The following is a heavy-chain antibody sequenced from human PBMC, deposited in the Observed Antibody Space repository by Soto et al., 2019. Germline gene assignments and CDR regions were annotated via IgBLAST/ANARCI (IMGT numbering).Heavy chain of an antibody. Sequence: PSETLSLTCTVSGGSISSGGYYWSWIRQHPGKGLKWIGYIYYSGSTYYNPSLKSRVTISVDTSKNQFSLKLSSVTAADTAVYYCARTAFGIVQGYFGYWGQGTLVTVSS. V-gene: IGHV4-31*03. CDR3: ARTAFGIVQGYFGY. CDR1: GGSISSGGYY. J-gene: IGHJ4*02. CDR2: IYYSGST. D-gene: IGHD3-16*01.